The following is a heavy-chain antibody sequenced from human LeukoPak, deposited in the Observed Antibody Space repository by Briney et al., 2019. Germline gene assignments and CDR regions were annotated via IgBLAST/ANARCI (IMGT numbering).Heavy chain of an antibody. CDR3: ARDSGRFYIDY. J-gene: IGHJ4*02. V-gene: IGHV3-23*01. CDR2: ISGSGGST. D-gene: IGHD1-26*01. Sequence: GGSLRLSCAASGFSFSNYAMSWVRQAPGKGLEWVSAISGSGGSTYYADSVKGRFTISRDNSKNTLYLQMNSLRAEDTAVYYCARDSGRFYIDYWGQGTLVTVSS. CDR1: GFSFSNYA.